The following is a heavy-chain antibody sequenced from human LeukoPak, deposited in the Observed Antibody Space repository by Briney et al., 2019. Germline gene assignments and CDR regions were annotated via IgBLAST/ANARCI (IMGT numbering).Heavy chain of an antibody. CDR1: GFTFDDYA. Sequence: GGSLRLSCAASGFTFDDYAMHWVRHAPGKGLEWVSGISWNSGSIGYADSVKGRFTISRDNAKNSLYLQMNSLRAEDTALYYCAAGPDFDYWGQGTLVTVSS. D-gene: IGHD1-14*01. CDR3: AAGPDFDY. J-gene: IGHJ4*02. V-gene: IGHV3-9*01. CDR2: ISWNSGSI.